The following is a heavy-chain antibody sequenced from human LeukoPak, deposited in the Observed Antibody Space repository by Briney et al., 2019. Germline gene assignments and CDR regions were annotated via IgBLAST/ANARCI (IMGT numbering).Heavy chain of an antibody. CDR1: GFTFSSYW. D-gene: IGHD2-2*03. Sequence: PGGSLRLSCAASGFTFSSYWMIWVRQAPGKGLEWVAKIKEDGSEKKYVDSVMGRFTISRDNAKNTLYLQMNSLRAEDTAVYYCASGLGPFDYWGQGTLVTVSS. CDR3: ASGLGPFDY. J-gene: IGHJ4*02. CDR2: IKEDGSEK. V-gene: IGHV3-7*01.